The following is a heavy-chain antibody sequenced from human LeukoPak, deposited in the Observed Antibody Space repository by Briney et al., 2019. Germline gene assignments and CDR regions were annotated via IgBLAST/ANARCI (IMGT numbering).Heavy chain of an antibody. V-gene: IGHV3-23*01. CDR3: AKAAGLAVAHYVF. CDR2: ISGSCGST. Sequence: GGSLRLSCEASGFTFSSCAMSGVRQAPGKGLEGVSAISGSCGSTYYADSVKGRFTISRDNSKNTLYLQMTSLRADDTAVYYCAKAAGLAVAHYVFWGQGTLVTVSP. J-gene: IGHJ4*02. CDR1: GFTFSSCA. D-gene: IGHD6-19*01.